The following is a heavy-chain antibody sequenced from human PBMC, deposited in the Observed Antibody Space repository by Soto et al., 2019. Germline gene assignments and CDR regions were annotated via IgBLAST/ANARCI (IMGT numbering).Heavy chain of an antibody. J-gene: IGHJ4*02. CDR1: GFTFSSYA. V-gene: IGHV3-23*01. CDR2: ISGSGGST. D-gene: IGHD3-22*01. CDR3: AQSRSRYYDSSGYLV. Sequence: GGSLRLSCAASGFTFSSYAMSWVRQAPGKGLEWVSAISGSGGSTYYADSVKGRFTISRDNSKNTLYLQMNSLRAEDTAVYYCAQSRSRYYDSSGYLVWGQGTLVTVSS.